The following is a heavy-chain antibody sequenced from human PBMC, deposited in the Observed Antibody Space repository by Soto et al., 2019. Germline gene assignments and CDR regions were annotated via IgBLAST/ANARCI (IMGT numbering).Heavy chain of an antibody. CDR1: GFTFSSYA. CDR2: ISGSGGST. J-gene: IGHJ4*02. V-gene: IGHV3-23*01. Sequence: GGSLRLSCAASGFTFSSYAMSWVRQAPGKGLEWVSAISGSGGSTYYADSVKGRFTISRDNSKNTLYLQMNSLRAEDTAVYYCAKMYEVVTAIFFFSPIDYWGQGTLVTVSS. D-gene: IGHD2-21*02. CDR3: AKMYEVVTAIFFFSPIDY.